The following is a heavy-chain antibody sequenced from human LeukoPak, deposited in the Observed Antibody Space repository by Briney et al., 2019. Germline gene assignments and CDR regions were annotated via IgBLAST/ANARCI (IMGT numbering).Heavy chain of an antibody. D-gene: IGHD3-3*01. V-gene: IGHV3-53*01. CDR2: IYSGGST. Sequence: PGGSLRLSCAASGFTVSSNYMSWVRQAPGKGLEWVSVIYSGGSTYYADSVKGRFTISRDNSKNTLYLQMNSLRAEDTAVYYCARDYDFWSGYYPSSDGYYYYGMDVWGQGTTVTVSS. J-gene: IGHJ6*02. CDR1: GFTVSSNY. CDR3: ARDYDFWSGYYPSSDGYYYYGMDV.